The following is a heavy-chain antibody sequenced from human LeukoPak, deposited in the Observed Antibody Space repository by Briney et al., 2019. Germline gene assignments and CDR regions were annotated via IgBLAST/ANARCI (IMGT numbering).Heavy chain of an antibody. J-gene: IGHJ3*01. Sequence: SVTLSLTCTVSGGSISGYYWSWIRQPPGKGLEWLGYVYYTGSTRYNPSLESRVTMSADTSKNQFSLKLRSLTAADTAFYYCARDERFVRGIITTWGAFDLWGQGTLVTVSS. CDR1: GGSISGYY. CDR3: ARDERFVRGIITTWGAFDL. D-gene: IGHD3-10*01. CDR2: VYYTGST. V-gene: IGHV4-59*01.